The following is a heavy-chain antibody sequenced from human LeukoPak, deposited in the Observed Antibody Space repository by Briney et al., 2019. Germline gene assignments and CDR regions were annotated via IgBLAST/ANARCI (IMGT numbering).Heavy chain of an antibody. J-gene: IGHJ6*02. Sequence: GGSLRLSCAASGFTFSSYGMHWVRQAPGKGLEWVAVIWYDGSNKYYADSVKGRFTISRDNSKDTLYLQMNSLRAEDTAMYYCARSRYVASSNSFHYGMDVWGQGTTVTVSS. CDR3: ARSRYVASSNSFHYGMDV. D-gene: IGHD4-23*01. CDR1: GFTFSSYG. CDR2: IWYDGSNK. V-gene: IGHV3-30*19.